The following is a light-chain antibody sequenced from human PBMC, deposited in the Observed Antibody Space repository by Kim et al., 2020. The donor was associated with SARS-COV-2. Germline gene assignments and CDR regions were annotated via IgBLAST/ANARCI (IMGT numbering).Light chain of an antibody. CDR2: DVS. CDR1: SSDVCGSNY. Sequence: QSITISCTGTSSDVCGSNYVSWYQQHPGKAPKLMIYDVSNRPSGVSNRFSGSKSGNTASLTISGLQAEDEADYYCSSYTSSSPDVVFGGGTQLTVL. CDR3: SSYTSSSPDVV. V-gene: IGLV2-14*03. J-gene: IGLJ2*01.